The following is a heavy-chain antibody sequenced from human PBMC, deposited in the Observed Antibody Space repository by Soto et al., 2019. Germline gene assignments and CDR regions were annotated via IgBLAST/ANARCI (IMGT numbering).Heavy chain of an antibody. Sequence: ASVKVSCKASGYTFTGYYMHWVRQAPGQGLEWMGWINPNSGGTNYAQKFQGWVTMTRDTSISTAYMELSRLRSDDTAVYYCARDLGTYYYGSGSYPGFDYWGQGTLVTVSS. CDR3: ARDLGTYYYGSGSYPGFDY. CDR1: GYTFTGYY. D-gene: IGHD3-10*01. V-gene: IGHV1-2*04. CDR2: INPNSGGT. J-gene: IGHJ4*02.